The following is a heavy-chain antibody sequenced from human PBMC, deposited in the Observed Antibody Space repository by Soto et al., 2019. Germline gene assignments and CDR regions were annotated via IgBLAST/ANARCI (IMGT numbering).Heavy chain of an antibody. CDR2: GSGSGGST. CDR1: GFTFSSYT. V-gene: IGHV3-23*01. D-gene: IGHD1-20*01. CDR3: AKPPDYNWNDY. Sequence: EVQLLESGGGLVQPGGSLRLSCAASGFTFSSYTMIWVRQAPGKGLEWISAGSGSGGSTYSADSVKGRFTISRDNSKDTLYLQMNNLRAEDTAVYYCAKPPDYNWNDYWGQGTLVTVSS. J-gene: IGHJ4*02.